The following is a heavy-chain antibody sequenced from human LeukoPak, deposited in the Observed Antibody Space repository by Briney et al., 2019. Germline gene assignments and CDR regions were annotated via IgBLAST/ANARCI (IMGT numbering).Heavy chain of an antibody. Sequence: SETLSLTCAVYGGSFSGYYWSWIRQPPGKGREWLGEINHSGSTNYNPSLKSRVDISVDTSQNQFSLKLSSVTAADTAVYYCARKLGYCSSTSCYGRRYFDYWGQGTLVTVSS. CDR1: GGSFSGYY. V-gene: IGHV4-34*01. D-gene: IGHD2-2*01. CDR2: INHSGST. J-gene: IGHJ4*02. CDR3: ARKLGYCSSTSCYGRRYFDY.